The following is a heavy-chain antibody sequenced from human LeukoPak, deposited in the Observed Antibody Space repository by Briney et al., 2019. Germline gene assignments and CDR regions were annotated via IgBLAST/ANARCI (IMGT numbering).Heavy chain of an antibody. J-gene: IGHJ4*02. CDR3: AKAPDSSGFPSYFDS. D-gene: IGHD3-22*01. V-gene: IGHV3-23*01. Sequence: GGSLRLSCAVSGFTFSTFAMNWVRQAPGKGLEWVSSLSDSAVSSYYADSVKGRFTISRDNSKNTLCPQMNSLRAEDTATYYCAKAPDSSGFPSYFDSWGQGTLVAVSS. CDR2: LSDSAVSS. CDR1: GFTFSTFA.